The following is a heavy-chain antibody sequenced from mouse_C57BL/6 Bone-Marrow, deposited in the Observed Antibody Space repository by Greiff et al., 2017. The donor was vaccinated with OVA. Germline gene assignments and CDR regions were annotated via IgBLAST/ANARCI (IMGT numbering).Heavy chain of an antibody. CDR2: ISYDGSN. D-gene: IGHD1-1*01. Sequence: DVQLQESGPGLVKPSQSLSLTCSVTGYSITSGYYWNWIRQFPGNKLEWMGYISYDGSNNYNPSLKNRISITRDTSKNQFFLKLNSVTTEDTATYYCARELYYYGNWGQGTTLTVSS. CDR3: ARELYYYGN. CDR1: GYSITSGYY. J-gene: IGHJ2*01. V-gene: IGHV3-6*01.